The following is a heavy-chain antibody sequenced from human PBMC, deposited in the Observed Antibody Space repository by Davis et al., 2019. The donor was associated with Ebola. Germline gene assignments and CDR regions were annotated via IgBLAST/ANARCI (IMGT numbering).Heavy chain of an antibody. V-gene: IGHV3-11*01. D-gene: IGHD6-6*01. Sequence: GESLKISCAASGFTFSNYYMSWVRQAPGKGLEWISCINHSGDSMFYADFVKGRFTMSRDNAKNFLYLQLSSLRADDTAMYYCARNSAPPDYWGQGALVTVSS. CDR2: INHSGDSM. CDR1: GFTFSNYY. CDR3: ARNSAPPDY. J-gene: IGHJ4*02.